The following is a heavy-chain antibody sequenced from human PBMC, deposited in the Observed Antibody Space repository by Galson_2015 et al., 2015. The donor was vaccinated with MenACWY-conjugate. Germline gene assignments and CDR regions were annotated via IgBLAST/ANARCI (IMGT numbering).Heavy chain of an antibody. CDR2: IKQDGSAT. Sequence: SLRLSCAAPGFTISSYWMTWVRQAPGKGLEWVANIKQDGSATYYVDSVKGRFTISRDNAKNSLYLQVSSLRVEDTAVCYCTRQPESYSHGMDVWGQGTTVTVSS. D-gene: IGHD2-21*01. CDR1: GFTISSYW. CDR3: TRQPESYSHGMDV. J-gene: IGHJ6*02. V-gene: IGHV3-7*03.